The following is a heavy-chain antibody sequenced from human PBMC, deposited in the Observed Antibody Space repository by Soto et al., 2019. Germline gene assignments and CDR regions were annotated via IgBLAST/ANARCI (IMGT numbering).Heavy chain of an antibody. CDR2: IYYSGST. Sequence: SETLSLTCTVSGGSISSGDYYWSWIRQPPGKGLEWIGYIYYSGSTYYNPSLKSRVTISVDTSKNQFSLKLSSVTAADTAVYYCARDRNDFHDHYYYYGMDVWGQAPTVTVSS. CDR1: GGSISSGDYY. J-gene: IGHJ6*02. V-gene: IGHV4-30-4*01. D-gene: IGHD1-1*01. CDR3: ARDRNDFHDHYYYYGMDV.